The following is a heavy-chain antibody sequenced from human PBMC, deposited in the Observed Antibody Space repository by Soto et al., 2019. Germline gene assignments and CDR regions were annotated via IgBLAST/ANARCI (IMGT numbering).Heavy chain of an antibody. CDR1: GGSLSSYY. J-gene: IGHJ4*02. CDR2: IYYSGST. V-gene: IGHV4-59*08. CDR3: ARHGKGGYSGYDSPVNYFDY. D-gene: IGHD5-12*01. Sequence: SETLSLTCTVSGGSLSSYYWSWIRQPPGKGLEWIGYIYYSGSTNYNPSLKSRVTISVDTSKNQFSLKLSSVTAADTAVYYCARHGKGGYSGYDSPVNYFDYWGQGTLVTVSS.